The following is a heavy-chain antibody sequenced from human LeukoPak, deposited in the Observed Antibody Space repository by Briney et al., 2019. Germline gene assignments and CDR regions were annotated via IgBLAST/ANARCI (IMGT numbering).Heavy chain of an antibody. Sequence: ASVKVSCKASGGTFSSYTISWVRQAPGQGLEWMGRIIPILGIANYVQKFQGRVTITADKSTSTAYMELSSLRSEDTAVYYCARDTTYYDFWRRAWFDPWGQGTLVTVSS. J-gene: IGHJ5*02. D-gene: IGHD3-3*01. V-gene: IGHV1-69*04. CDR1: GGTFSSYT. CDR3: ARDTTYYDFWRRAWFDP. CDR2: IIPILGIA.